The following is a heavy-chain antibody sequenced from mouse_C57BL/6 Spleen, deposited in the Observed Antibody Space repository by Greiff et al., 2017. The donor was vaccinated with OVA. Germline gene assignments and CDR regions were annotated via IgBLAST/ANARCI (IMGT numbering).Heavy chain of an antibody. V-gene: IGHV5-4*01. CDR1: GFTFSSYA. D-gene: IGHD1-1*01. J-gene: IGHJ3*01. Sequence: EVQVVESGGGLVKPGGSLKLSCAASGFTFSSYAMSWVRQTPEKRLEWVATISDGGSYTYYPDNVKGRFTISRDNAKNNLYLQMSHLKSEDTAMYYCAREDYGSEGFAYWGQGTLVTVSA. CDR3: AREDYGSEGFAY. CDR2: ISDGGSYT.